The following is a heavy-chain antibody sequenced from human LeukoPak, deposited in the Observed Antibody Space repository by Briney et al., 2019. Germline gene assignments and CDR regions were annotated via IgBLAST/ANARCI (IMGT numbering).Heavy chain of an antibody. D-gene: IGHD3-10*01. CDR3: ARLAGGTMVRGVPFDY. CDR1: GYSFTSYW. CDR2: IYPGDSDT. J-gene: IGHJ4*02. V-gene: IGHV5-51*01. Sequence: KLGESLKISCKGSGYSFTSYWIGWVRQMPGKGLDWMGIIYPGDSDTRYSPSFQGQVTISADKSVSTAYLQWSSLKASDTAMYYCARLAGGTMVRGVPFDYWGQGTLVTVSS.